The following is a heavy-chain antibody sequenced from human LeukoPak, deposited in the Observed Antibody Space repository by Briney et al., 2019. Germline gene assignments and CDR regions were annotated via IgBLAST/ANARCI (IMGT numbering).Heavy chain of an antibody. CDR3: ARAVPLWFGELLLDY. CDR2: ISHDGSNK. J-gene: IGHJ4*02. D-gene: IGHD3-10*01. Sequence: GRSLRLSCAASGFTFSSYAMHWVRQAPGKGLEWVAVISHDGSNKYYADSVKGRFTISRDNSKNTLYLQMNSLRAEDTAVYYCARAVPLWFGELLLDYWGQGTLVTVSS. V-gene: IGHV3-30*04. CDR1: GFTFSSYA.